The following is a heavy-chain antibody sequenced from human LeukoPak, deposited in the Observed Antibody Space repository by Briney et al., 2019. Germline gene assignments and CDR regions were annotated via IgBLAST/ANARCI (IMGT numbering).Heavy chain of an antibody. CDR2: ISAYNGNT. J-gene: IGHJ1*01. CDR3: ARAGSALGHYGGFLRH. V-gene: IGHV1-18*01. CDR1: GYTFTSYG. Sequence: ASVKVSCKASGYTFTSYGISWVRQAPGQGLERMGWISAYNGNTNYAQKLQGRVTMTTDTSTSTAYMELRSLRSDDTAVYYCARAGSALGHYGGFLRHWGQGTLVTVSS. D-gene: IGHD4-23*01.